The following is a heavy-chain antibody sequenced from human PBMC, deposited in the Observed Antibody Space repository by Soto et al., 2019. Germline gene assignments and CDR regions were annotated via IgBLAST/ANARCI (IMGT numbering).Heavy chain of an antibody. CDR3: ARDPRYYYGSGNYYTYYYGMDV. V-gene: IGHV1-3*01. D-gene: IGHD3-10*01. Sequence: ASVKVSCKASGYTFTNYAIHWVRQAPGQRLEWMGWINAGNGNTKYSQKFQGRVTFTRDTSASTVYMELSSLSSEDTAVFYCARDPRYYYGSGNYYTYYYGMDVWGQGTTVTVSS. CDR1: GYTFTNYA. J-gene: IGHJ6*02. CDR2: INAGNGNT.